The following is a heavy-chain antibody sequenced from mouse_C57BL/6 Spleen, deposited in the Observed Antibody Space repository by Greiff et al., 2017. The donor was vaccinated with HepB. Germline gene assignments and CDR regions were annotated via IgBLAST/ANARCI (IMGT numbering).Heavy chain of an antibody. CDR2: IYPGSGST. CDR1: GDTFTSYW. Sequence: VQLQQSGAELVKPGASVKMSCKASGDTFTSYWITWVNQRPGQGLEWFGDIYPGSGSTNYKEKFKTKATLTVDTSSSTAYMQLSSLTSEDSAVYYCARLYYDYGASHYWGQGTTLTVSS. D-gene: IGHD2-4*01. J-gene: IGHJ2*01. CDR3: ARLYYDYGASHY. V-gene: IGHV1-55*01.